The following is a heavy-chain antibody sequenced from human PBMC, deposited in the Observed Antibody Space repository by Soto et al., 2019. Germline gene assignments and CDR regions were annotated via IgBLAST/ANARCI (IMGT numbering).Heavy chain of an antibody. CDR3: AREGLSLRYFDWLLSPRSWAY. V-gene: IGHV1-46*01. D-gene: IGHD3-9*01. J-gene: IGHJ4*02. CDR2: INPSGGST. Sequence: SVKVSCQASGYTFTSYYMHWVRQAPVQGLEWMGIINPSGGSTSYAQKFQGRVTMTRDTSTSTVYMELSSLRSEDTAVYYCAREGLSLRYFDWLLSPRSWAYWGQGTLVTVSS. CDR1: GYTFTSYY.